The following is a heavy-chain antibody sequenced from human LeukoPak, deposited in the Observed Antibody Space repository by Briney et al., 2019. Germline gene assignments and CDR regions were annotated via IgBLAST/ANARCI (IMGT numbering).Heavy chain of an antibody. J-gene: IGHJ6*03. V-gene: IGHV4-4*07. CDR2: IYTSGST. D-gene: IGHD5-18*01. CDR3: ARLGYSYGYMGEKYYYYYMDV. CDR1: GGSISSYY. Sequence: SETLSLTCTVSGGSISSYYWSWIRQPAGKGLEWIGRIYTSGSTNYNPSLKSRVTMSVDTSRNQFSLKLSAVTAADTAVYYCARLGYSYGYMGEKYYYYYMDVWGKGATVTVSS.